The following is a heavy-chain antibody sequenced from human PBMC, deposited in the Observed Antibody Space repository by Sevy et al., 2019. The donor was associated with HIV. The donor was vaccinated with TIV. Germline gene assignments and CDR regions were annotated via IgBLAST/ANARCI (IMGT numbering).Heavy chain of an antibody. V-gene: IGHV4-34*01. D-gene: IGHD1-20*01. CDR1: GGSFSGYY. CDR3: ASALRMSINGTTYSAFDI. J-gene: IGHJ3*02. CDR2: INHSGST. Sequence: SETLSLTCAVYGGSFSGYYWSWIRQPPGKGLEWIGQINHSGSTNYNPSLKSRVTISVDTSKNQFSLKLSSVIAADTAVYYCASALRMSINGTTYSAFDIWGQGTMVTVSS.